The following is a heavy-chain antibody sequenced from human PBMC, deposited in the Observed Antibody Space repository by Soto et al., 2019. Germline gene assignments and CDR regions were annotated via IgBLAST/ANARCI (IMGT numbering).Heavy chain of an antibody. CDR3: ARPLRYCSSTSCYDAFDI. CDR2: IIPIFGTA. J-gene: IGHJ3*02. Sequence: ASVKVSCKASGGTFSSYAISWVRQAPGQGLEWMGGIIPIFGTANYAQKFQGRVTITADESTSTAYMELSSLRSEDTAVYYCARPLRYCSSTSCYDAFDIWGQGTMVTVSS. D-gene: IGHD2-2*01. V-gene: IGHV1-69*13. CDR1: GGTFSSYA.